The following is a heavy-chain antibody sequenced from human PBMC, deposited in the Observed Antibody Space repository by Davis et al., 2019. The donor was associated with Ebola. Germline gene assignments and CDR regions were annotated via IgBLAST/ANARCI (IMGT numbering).Heavy chain of an antibody. V-gene: IGHV3-23*01. CDR2: ISDSGDST. CDR1: GFTFSSYA. Sequence: GESLKISCAASGFTFSSYAMSWVRQAPGKGLEWVSTISDSGDSTYYADSVKGRFTISRDNSKNTLYLQMNSLRAEDTAVYYCATQQIWFGEVEWGQGTLVTVSS. D-gene: IGHD3-10*01. CDR3: ATQQIWFGEVE. J-gene: IGHJ4*02.